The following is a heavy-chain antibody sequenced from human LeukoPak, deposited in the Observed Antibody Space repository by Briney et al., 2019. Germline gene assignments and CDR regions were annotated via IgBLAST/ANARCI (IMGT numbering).Heavy chain of an antibody. D-gene: IGHD3-22*01. CDR1: GGTFSSYA. CDR3: ARDDSSGYYYRGGYFDY. V-gene: IGHV1-69*06. Sequence: ASVKVSCKASGGTFSSYAISWVRQAPGQGLEWMGGIIPIFGTANYAQKFQGRVTITADKSTSTAYMELSSLRSEDTAVYYCARDDSSGYYYRGGYFDYWGQGTLVTVSS. J-gene: IGHJ4*02. CDR2: IIPIFGTA.